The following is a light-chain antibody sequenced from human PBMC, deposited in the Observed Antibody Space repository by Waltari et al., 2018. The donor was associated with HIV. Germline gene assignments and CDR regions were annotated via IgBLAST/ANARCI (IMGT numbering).Light chain of an antibody. CDR2: EVS. V-gene: IGLV2-14*01. Sequence: QSALTQPASVSGSPGQSITISCTGPRSDVGAYQFVSWYQQHPGKAPKLIIYEVSNRPSGVSNRFSASKSGNTASLTISGLQAEDEADYYCTSYTTSITYVFGTGTKVTVL. J-gene: IGLJ1*01. CDR3: TSYTTSITYV. CDR1: RSDVGAYQF.